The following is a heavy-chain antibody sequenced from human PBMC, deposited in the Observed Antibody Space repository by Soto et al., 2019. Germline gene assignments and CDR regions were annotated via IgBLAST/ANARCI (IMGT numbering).Heavy chain of an antibody. CDR3: SRDGVLHYGMDV. CDR1: GFTFSNYG. Sequence: QVQLVESGGGVVQPGRSLRLSCAASGFTFSNYGMHWVRQAPGKGLEWVAIIWYDGSNKYYADSVKGRFTISRDNSKNTMYLQMNSLRAEDTAVYYCSRDGVLHYGMDVWGQGTTVTVSS. V-gene: IGHV3-33*01. D-gene: IGHD3-16*01. CDR2: IWYDGSNK. J-gene: IGHJ6*02.